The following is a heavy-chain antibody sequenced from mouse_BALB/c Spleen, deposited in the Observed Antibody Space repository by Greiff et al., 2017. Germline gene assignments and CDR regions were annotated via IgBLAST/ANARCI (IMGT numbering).Heavy chain of an antibody. CDR3: TRGGVRRYFDV. CDR1: GFTFSNYW. CDR2: IRLKSNNYAT. Sequence: EVKVEESGGGLVQPGGSMKLSCVASGFTFSNYWMNWVRQSPEKGLEWVAEIRLKSNNYATHYAESVKGRFTISRDDSKSSVYLQMNNLRAEDTGIYYCTRGGVRRYFDVWGAGTTVTVSS. V-gene: IGHV6-6*02. J-gene: IGHJ1*01. D-gene: IGHD2-14*01.